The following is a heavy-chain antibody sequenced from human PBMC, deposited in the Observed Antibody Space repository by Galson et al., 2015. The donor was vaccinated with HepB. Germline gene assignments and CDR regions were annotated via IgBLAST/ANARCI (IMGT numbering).Heavy chain of an antibody. J-gene: IGHJ6*02. CDR3: ARQSKIVVPASDQHGMDV. V-gene: IGHV5-10-1*01. CDR1: GYTFTTYW. CDR2: IDPSDFYT. Sequence: QSGAEVKKPGESLRISCKGSGYTFTTYWINWVRQMPGKGLEWMGRIDPSDFYTDYSPSFQGHVSISVDKSVNTAFLYWSSLKASDIAIYYCARQSKIVVPASDQHGMDVWGQGTTVTVSS. D-gene: IGHD3-22*01.